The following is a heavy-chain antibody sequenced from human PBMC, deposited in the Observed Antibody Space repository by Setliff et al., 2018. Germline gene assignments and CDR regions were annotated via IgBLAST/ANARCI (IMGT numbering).Heavy chain of an antibody. CDR2: IIHIFGTA. D-gene: IGHD5-12*01. Sequence: ASVKVSCKASGGTFSSYAISWVRQAPGQGLEWMGGIIHIFGTANYAQNFQVWVTMTSDTSISTAYMELSRLTSDDTAVYFCARDQGYSGYGNFDFWGQGTLVTVSS. V-gene: IGHV1-69*05. CDR1: GGTFSSYA. J-gene: IGHJ4*02. CDR3: ARDQGYSGYGNFDF.